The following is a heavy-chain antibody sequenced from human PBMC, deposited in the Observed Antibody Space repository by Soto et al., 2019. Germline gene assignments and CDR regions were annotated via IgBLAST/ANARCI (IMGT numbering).Heavy chain of an antibody. CDR3: ARDSGYCTNGVCSRVYYGMDV. Sequence: QVQLVQSGAEVKKPGASVKVSCKASGYTFTGYYMHWVRQAPGQGLEWMGWINPNSGGTNYAQKFQGWVTMTRDTSISTAYMELSRLRSDDTSVYYCARDSGYCTNGVCSRVYYGMDVWGQGTTVTVSS. J-gene: IGHJ6*02. D-gene: IGHD2-8*01. CDR2: INPNSGGT. V-gene: IGHV1-2*04. CDR1: GYTFTGYY.